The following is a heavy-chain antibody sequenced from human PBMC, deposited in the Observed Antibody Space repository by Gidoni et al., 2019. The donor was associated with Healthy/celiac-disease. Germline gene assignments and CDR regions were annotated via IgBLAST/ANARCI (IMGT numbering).Heavy chain of an antibody. D-gene: IGHD6-13*01. Sequence: QVQLQQWGAGLLKPSETLSLTCAVYGGSFSGYYWSWIRQPPGKWLEWIGEINQSGRTNYNPSLKSRVTISVDTSKYQFSLKLSSVTAADTAVYYCARGAAVGRIAAAGFYFDYWGQGTLVTVSS. J-gene: IGHJ4*02. CDR2: INQSGRT. V-gene: IGHV4-34*01. CDR3: ARGAAVGRIAAAGFYFDY. CDR1: GGSFSGYY.